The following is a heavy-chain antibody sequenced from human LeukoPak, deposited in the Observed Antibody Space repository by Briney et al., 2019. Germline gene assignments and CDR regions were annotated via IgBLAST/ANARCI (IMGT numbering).Heavy chain of an antibody. CDR3: ARSDEWELPATY. V-gene: IGHV1-2*02. Sequence: ASVKVSFKASVYTFTSYGISWVRQAPGQGLEWVGWINPNSGGTNYAQKFQGRVTMTRDTSISTAYMELSRLRSDDTAVYYCARSDEWELPATYWGQGTLVSVSS. J-gene: IGHJ4*02. D-gene: IGHD1-26*01. CDR2: INPNSGGT. CDR1: VYTFTSYG.